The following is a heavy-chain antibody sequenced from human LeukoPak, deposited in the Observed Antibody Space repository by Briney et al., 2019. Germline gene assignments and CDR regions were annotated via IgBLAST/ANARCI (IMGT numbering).Heavy chain of an antibody. CDR2: ICYSGST. D-gene: IGHD3-16*02. CDR1: GGSISSYY. CDR3: ARGGSYLSFDY. V-gene: IGHV4-59*01. Sequence: PSETLSLTCTVSGGSISSYYWSWIRQPPGKGLEWIGYICYSGSTNYNPSLKSRVTISVDTSKNQFSLKLSSVTAADTAVYYCARGGSYLSFDYWGQGTLVTVSS. J-gene: IGHJ4*02.